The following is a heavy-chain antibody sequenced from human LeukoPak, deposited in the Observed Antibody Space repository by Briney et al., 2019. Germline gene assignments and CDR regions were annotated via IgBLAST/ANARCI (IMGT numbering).Heavy chain of an antibody. J-gene: IGHJ5*02. CDR2: IIPIFGTA. CDR1: GRTFRRYA. Sequence: SVTGSCRASGRTFRRYAISWARQARGQGLEWMGGIIPIFGTANYAQKFQGRVTITADESTSTAYMELSSLRSEDTAVYYCARDWFDPWGEGTLVTVSS. V-gene: IGHV1-69*01. CDR3: ARDWFDP.